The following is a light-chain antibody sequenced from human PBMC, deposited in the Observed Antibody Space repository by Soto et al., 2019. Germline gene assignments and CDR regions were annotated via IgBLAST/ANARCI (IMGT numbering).Light chain of an antibody. CDR1: QGISSY. CDR2: AAS. J-gene: IGKJ1*01. Sequence: AIRMTQSPSSLSASTGARVTITCRASQGISSYLAWYQQKPGKAPKLLIYAASTLQSGVPSRFSGSGSGTDFTLTISCLQSEEFATYYCQQYYSYPRTFGQGTKVEIK. V-gene: IGKV1-8*01. CDR3: QQYYSYPRT.